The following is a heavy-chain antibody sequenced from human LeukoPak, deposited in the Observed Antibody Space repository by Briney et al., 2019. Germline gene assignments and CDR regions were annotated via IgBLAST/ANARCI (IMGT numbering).Heavy chain of an antibody. CDR3: ARGRQQLVHYYSDY. J-gene: IGHJ4*02. CDR2: ISSSSSYI. CDR1: GFTFSSYG. V-gene: IGHV3-21*01. D-gene: IGHD6-13*01. Sequence: GGSLSLSCAASGFTFSSYGMNWVRQAPGKGLEWVSSISSSSSYIYYADSVKGRFTISRDNAKNSLYLQMNCLRAEDTAVYYCARGRQQLVHYYSDYWGQGTLVTVSS.